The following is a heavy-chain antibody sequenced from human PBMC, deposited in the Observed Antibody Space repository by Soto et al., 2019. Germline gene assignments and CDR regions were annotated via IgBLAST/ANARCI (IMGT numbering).Heavy chain of an antibody. CDR2: ISFDASNK. J-gene: IGHJ6*02. D-gene: IGHD3-22*01. Sequence: PGGSLRLSCAASGFTFSTYGMHWVRQAPGKGLEWVALISFDASNKYYADSVKGRFTISRDNSKNTLFLLMDSLRAEDTAVYYCAKEHDGSGYFHQYGMDVWSQGTTVTVSS. CDR1: GFTFSTYG. CDR3: AKEHDGSGYFHQYGMDV. V-gene: IGHV3-30*18.